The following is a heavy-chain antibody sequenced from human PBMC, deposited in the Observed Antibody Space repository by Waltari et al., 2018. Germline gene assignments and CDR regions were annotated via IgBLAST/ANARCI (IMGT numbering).Heavy chain of an antibody. Sequence: QVQLQESGPGLVKPSETLSLTCTVSGGSISSYYWSWIRQPAGKGLGWIGRIYTSGSTNYNPSLKSRVTMSVDTSKNQFSLKLSSVTAADTAVYYCAKGEYCGGDCYLDYWGQGTLVTVSS. D-gene: IGHD2-21*01. CDR3: AKGEYCGGDCYLDY. CDR1: GGSISSYY. J-gene: IGHJ4*02. CDR2: IYTSGST. V-gene: IGHV4-4*07.